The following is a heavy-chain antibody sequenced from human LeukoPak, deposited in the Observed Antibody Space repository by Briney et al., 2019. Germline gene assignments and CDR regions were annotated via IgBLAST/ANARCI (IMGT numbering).Heavy chain of an antibody. J-gene: IGHJ1*01. D-gene: IGHD4-17*01. CDR3: ARSAGDYGDYALYFLH. CDR2: ISAHNGNT. CDR1: GYTFIDYG. Sequence: ASVTVSFKASGYTFIDYGIAWVRQAPGQGREGMGWISAHNGNTYHTQNFQGRVTMTTDTSTSTAYMELRSLRSDDPAMYYCARSAGDYGDYALYFLHWGQGTLVTVSS. V-gene: IGHV1-18*01.